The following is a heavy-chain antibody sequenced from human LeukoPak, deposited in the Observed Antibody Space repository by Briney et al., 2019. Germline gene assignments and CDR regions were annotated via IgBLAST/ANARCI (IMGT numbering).Heavy chain of an antibody. CDR1: GFTFSSYY. J-gene: IGHJ4*02. CDR3: ARSQEAHDY. Sequence: GGSLRLSCAASGFTFSSYYMNWVRQAPGKGLEWVSSISSGSGYIYYADSVRGRFTISRDNAKNSLYLQMNSLRAEDTAVYYCARSQEAHDYWGQGTLVTVSS. V-gene: IGHV3-21*01. CDR2: ISSGSGYI.